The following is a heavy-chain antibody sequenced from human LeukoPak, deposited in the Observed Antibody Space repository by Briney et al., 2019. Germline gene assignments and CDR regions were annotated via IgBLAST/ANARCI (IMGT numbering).Heavy chain of an antibody. D-gene: IGHD3-3*01. Sequence: PSETLSLTCTVSGGSISSGSYYWSWIRQPAGKGLEWIGRIYTSGSTNYNPSLKSRVTISVDTSMNQFSLKLSSVTAADTAVYYCASGLLRDPRFDYWGQGTLVTVSS. J-gene: IGHJ4*02. CDR1: GGSISSGSYY. CDR3: ASGLLRDPRFDY. CDR2: IYTSGST. V-gene: IGHV4-61*02.